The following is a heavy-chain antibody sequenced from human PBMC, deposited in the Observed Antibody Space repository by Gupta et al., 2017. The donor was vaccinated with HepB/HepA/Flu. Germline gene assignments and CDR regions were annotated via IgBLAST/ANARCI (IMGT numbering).Heavy chain of an antibody. Sequence: VQLVESGGGLVQPGGSLRLSCAASGFTFSSYSMNWVRQAPGKGLEWLAYISSSSSTIYYADSVKGRFTISRDNAENSLYLQMNSLRDEDTAVYYCARTGWDPQAYPDDGGQGTLVTVSS. CDR1: GFTFSSYS. CDR2: ISSSSSTI. D-gene: IGHD1-26*01. J-gene: IGHJ4*02. CDR3: ARTGWDPQAYPDD. V-gene: IGHV3-48*02.